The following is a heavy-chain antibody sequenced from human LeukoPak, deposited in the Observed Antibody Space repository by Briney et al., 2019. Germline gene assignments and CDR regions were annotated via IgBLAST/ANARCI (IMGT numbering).Heavy chain of an antibody. J-gene: IGHJ4*02. CDR1: GFTFSSYA. Sequence: GGSLRLSCAASGFTFSSYAMSWVRQAPGKGLEWVSAISGSGGSTYYADSVKGRFTISRDNSKNTLYLQMNSLRAEDTAAYYCAKDPGVFVILTFGGYWGQGTLVTVSS. V-gene: IGHV3-23*01. CDR3: AKDPGVFVILTFGGY. CDR2: ISGSGGST. D-gene: IGHD3-9*01.